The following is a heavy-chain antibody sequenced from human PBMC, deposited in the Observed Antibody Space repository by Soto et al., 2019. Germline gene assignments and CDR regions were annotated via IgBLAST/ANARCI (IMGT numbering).Heavy chain of an antibody. CDR2: ISGYNGDT. Sequence: QGQLVQSGPEAKKPGASVKVSCKASGYTFSRYGISWVRQAPGQGLEWMGWISGYNGDTKYAQKVHGRVTMTIDSSTFTAYMELRSLTSDDTAIYYFAKIGQPPSYYYGIDVWGHGTTVTVSS. CDR3: AKIGQPPSYYYGIDV. D-gene: IGHD3-16*01. V-gene: IGHV1-18*01. J-gene: IGHJ6*02. CDR1: GYTFSRYG.